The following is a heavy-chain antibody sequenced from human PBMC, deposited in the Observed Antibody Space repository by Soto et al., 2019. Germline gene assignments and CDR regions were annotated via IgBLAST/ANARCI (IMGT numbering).Heavy chain of an antibody. J-gene: IGHJ6*02. Sequence: ASVKVSCKVSGYTLTELSMHWVRQAPGKGLEWMGGFDPEDGETIYAQKFQGRVTMTEDTSTDTAYMELSSLRSEDTAVYYCATASGAAAGLGAHYYYGMDVWGQGTTVTVSS. CDR2: FDPEDGET. CDR3: ATASGAAAGLGAHYYYGMDV. D-gene: IGHD6-13*01. V-gene: IGHV1-24*01. CDR1: GYTLTELS.